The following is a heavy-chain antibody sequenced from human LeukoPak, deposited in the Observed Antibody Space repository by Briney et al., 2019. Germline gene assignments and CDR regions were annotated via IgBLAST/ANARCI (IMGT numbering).Heavy chain of an antibody. CDR3: ARGYSGTYRIDY. D-gene: IGHD1-26*01. V-gene: IGHV3-74*01. J-gene: IGHJ4*02. CDR1: GFTFSSYW. CDR2: INSDGSST. Sequence: GGSLRLSCAASGFTFSSYWMHWVRQAPGKGLVWVSRINSDGSSTSYADSVKGRFTISRDNAKNTLSLQMNRLRADDTAVYYCARGYSGTYRIDYWGQGTLVTVSS.